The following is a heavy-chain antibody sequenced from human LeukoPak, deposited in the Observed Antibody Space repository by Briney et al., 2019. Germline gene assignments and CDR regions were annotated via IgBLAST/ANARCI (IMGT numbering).Heavy chain of an antibody. CDR3: AVLSSSGYDY. J-gene: IGHJ4*02. CDR1: GFTFSNYV. Sequence: GGSLRLSCAASGFTFSNYVMHWVRQAPGKGLEWVALISYDGNNKDYADSVKGRFTISRDNSKITLYLQMNSLRAEDTAVYYCAVLSSSGYDYWGQGTLVTVSS. CDR2: ISYDGNNK. V-gene: IGHV3-30-3*01. D-gene: IGHD3-22*01.